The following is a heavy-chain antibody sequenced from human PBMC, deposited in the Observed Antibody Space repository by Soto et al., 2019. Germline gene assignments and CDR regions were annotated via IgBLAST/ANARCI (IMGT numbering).Heavy chain of an antibody. CDR2: ISPRTTYK. Sequence: QVQLVESGGGLVKPGGSLRLSCASSGFTFSDHYMSWIRRSPGKGLEFLSYISPRTTYKNYADSVKGGFTISRDNAKNSLYLQLNSLRAEDTAIYYCSRGGGGGLFDLWGQGTFVTVSS. D-gene: IGHD2-21*01. CDR1: GFTFSDHY. V-gene: IGHV3-11*06. CDR3: SRGGGGGLFDL. J-gene: IGHJ4*02.